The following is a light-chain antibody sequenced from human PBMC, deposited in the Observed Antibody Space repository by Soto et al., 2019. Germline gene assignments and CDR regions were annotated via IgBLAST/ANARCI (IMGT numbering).Light chain of an antibody. V-gene: IGLV1-47*01. CDR3: AAWDDSLSGWV. CDR1: SSNIGSNY. CDR2: RNN. Sequence: QSALTQPPSASGTPGQRVTISCSGSSSNIGSNYVYWYQQLPGTAPKLLIYRNNQRPSGVPDRFSGSKSGTSASLAISGLRSEDEDDYYCAAWDDSLSGWVFGGGTKLTVL. J-gene: IGLJ3*02.